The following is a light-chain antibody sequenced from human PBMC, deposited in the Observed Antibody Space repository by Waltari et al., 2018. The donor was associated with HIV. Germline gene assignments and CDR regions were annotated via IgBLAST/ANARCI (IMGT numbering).Light chain of an antibody. Sequence: SAPPQPRSVSGSPGQSVTISCTGTYSDVGDYNYVSWYQQHPGKAPKLMIYDVSHRPSGVPDRFSGSKSGNTASRTISGLQADDDADYYCCSFAGTYTIFGGGTKLTVL. CDR3: CSFAGTYTI. CDR2: DVS. J-gene: IGLJ2*01. V-gene: IGLV2-11*01. CDR1: YSDVGDYNY.